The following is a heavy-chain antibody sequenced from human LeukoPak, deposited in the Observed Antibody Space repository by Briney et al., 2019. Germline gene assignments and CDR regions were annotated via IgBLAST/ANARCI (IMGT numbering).Heavy chain of an antibody. CDR1: GGSFSGYY. Sequence: PSETLSLTCAVYGGSFSGYYWSWIRQPPGKGLEWIGEINHSGSTNYNPSLKSRVTISVDTSKNQFSLKLSSVTAADTAVYYCARQTFGSGIDYWGQGTLVTVSS. CDR3: ARQTFGSGIDY. CDR2: INHSGST. J-gene: IGHJ4*02. D-gene: IGHD1-14*01. V-gene: IGHV4-34*01.